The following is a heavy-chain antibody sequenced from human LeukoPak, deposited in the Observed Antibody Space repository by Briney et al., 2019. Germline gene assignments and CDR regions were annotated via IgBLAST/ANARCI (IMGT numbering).Heavy chain of an antibody. CDR3: ARTKGITIFGVVIRSPNFYY. CDR1: GYTFTSYG. V-gene: IGHV1-18*01. D-gene: IGHD3-3*01. Sequence: ASVKVSCKASGYTFTSYGISWVRQAPGQGLEWMGWISAYNGNTNYAQKLQGRVTMTTDTSTSTAYMELRSLRSDDTAVYYCARTKGITIFGVVIRSPNFYYWGQGTLVTVSS. CDR2: ISAYNGNT. J-gene: IGHJ4*02.